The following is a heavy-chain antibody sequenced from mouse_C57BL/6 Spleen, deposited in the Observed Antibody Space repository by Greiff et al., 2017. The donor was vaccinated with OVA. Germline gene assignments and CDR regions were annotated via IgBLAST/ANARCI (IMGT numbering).Heavy chain of an antibody. Sequence: VQVVESGPELVKPGASVKISCKASGYAFSSSWMNWVKQRPGKGLEWIGRIYPGDGDTNYNGKFKGKATLTADKSSSTAYMQLSSLTSEDSAVYFCARSGYDYDPFAYWGQGTLVTVSA. CDR3: ARSGYDYDPFAY. CDR2: IYPGDGDT. CDR1: GYAFSSSW. D-gene: IGHD2-4*01. J-gene: IGHJ3*01. V-gene: IGHV1-82*01.